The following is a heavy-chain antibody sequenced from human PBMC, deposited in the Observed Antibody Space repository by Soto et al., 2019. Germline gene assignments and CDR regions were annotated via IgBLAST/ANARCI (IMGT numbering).Heavy chain of an antibody. V-gene: IGHV3-23*01. Sequence: GSLRLSCAASGFSFDNYGMTWVRQAPGKGLEWVSVISGNGGSTYYADSVKGRVSISRDNSKNMVSLQLSSLRAEDTAVYYCAKVLRSSIARIYYGLDVWGQGTPVTVSS. CDR3: AKVLRSSIARIYYGLDV. CDR1: GFSFDNYG. CDR2: ISGNGGST. D-gene: IGHD3-10*01. J-gene: IGHJ6*02.